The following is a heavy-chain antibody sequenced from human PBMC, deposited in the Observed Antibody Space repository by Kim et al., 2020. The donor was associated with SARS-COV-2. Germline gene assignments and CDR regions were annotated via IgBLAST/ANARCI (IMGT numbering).Heavy chain of an antibody. D-gene: IGHD5-12*01. CDR3: AKDGFEGFSVGY. V-gene: IGHV3-NL1*01. J-gene: IGHJ4*01. CDR2: T. Sequence: TYYADSVKGRFTISRDNSNNTLFLQLKSVTSDDTGVYYCAKDGFEGFSVGYWGQGTRVIVSA.